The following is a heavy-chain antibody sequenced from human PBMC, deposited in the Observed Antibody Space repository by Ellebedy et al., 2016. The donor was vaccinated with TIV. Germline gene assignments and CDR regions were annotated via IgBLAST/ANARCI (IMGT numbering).Heavy chain of an antibody. J-gene: IGHJ6*02. V-gene: IGHV4-59*01. Sequence: PGGSLRLSCSVSGGFISSDYWSWIRQPPGKGLEWIGYLYNSGRTKYNPSLKSRVTISVDTSENKFSLKLSSVTAADTAVYYCARSSSGLSSYSYYGLDVWGQGTTVTVSS. CDR2: LYNSGRT. D-gene: IGHD6-19*01. CDR1: GGFISSDY. CDR3: ARSSSGLSSYSYYGLDV.